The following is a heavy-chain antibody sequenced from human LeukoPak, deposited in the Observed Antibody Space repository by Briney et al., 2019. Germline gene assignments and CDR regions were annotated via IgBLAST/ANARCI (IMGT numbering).Heavy chain of an antibody. CDR1: GDSITNPKW. CDR2: IYYSGTA. V-gene: IGHV4-4*02. CDR3: ARHDFFAFDI. Sequence: SGTLSLTCAVSGDSITNPKWWSWVRQPPGRGLEWLGEIYYSGTANYNPSLGSRVTISVDKSKNQLSLRLSSVTAADTAVYYCARHDFFAFDIWGQGTMVTVSS. D-gene: IGHD2-21*02. J-gene: IGHJ3*02.